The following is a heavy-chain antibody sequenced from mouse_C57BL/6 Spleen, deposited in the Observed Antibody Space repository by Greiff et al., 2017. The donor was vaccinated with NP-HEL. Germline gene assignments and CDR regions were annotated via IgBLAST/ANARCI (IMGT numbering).Heavy chain of an antibody. D-gene: IGHD1-1*01. V-gene: IGHV1-61*01. J-gene: IGHJ3*01. CDR3: AREDYGSSWFAY. Sequence: VQLQQPGAELVRPGSSVKLSCKASGYTFTSYWMDWVKQRPGQGLEWIGNIYPSDSETHYNQKFQDKATLTVDKSSSTAYMQLSSLTSEDSAVYYCAREDYGSSWFAYWGQGTLVTVSA. CDR2: IYPSDSET. CDR1: GYTFTSYW.